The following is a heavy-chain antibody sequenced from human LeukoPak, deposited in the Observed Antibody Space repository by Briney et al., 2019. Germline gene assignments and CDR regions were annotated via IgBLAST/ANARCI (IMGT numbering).Heavy chain of an antibody. Sequence: ASVKVSCKASGYIFTDYAIHWLRQAPGQRPEWMGWMNGGNGNTKYTQKFQGRITLIRDTPAATAYMELSSLRHDDLAVYYCARGRGTSGSNRDFYYYYYMDVWGKGTTVTVSS. V-gene: IGHV1-3*01. CDR1: GYIFTDYA. D-gene: IGHD2-15*01. CDR2: MNGGNGNT. J-gene: IGHJ6*03. CDR3: ARGRGTSGSNRDFYYYYYMDV.